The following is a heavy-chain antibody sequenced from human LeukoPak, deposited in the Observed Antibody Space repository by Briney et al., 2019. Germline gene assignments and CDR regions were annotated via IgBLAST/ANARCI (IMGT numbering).Heavy chain of an antibody. D-gene: IGHD3-22*01. CDR3: ARGQYYYDSSGYYPYYYYYMDV. V-gene: IGHV4-59*01. Sequence: SETLSLTCTVSGGSISSYYWSWIRQPPGKGLEWIGYIYYSGSTNYNPSLKSRVTISVDTSKNQFSLKLSSVTAADTAVYYCARGQYYYDSSGYYPYYYYYMDVWGQGTMVTVSS. CDR2: IYYSGST. CDR1: GGSISSYY. J-gene: IGHJ6*03.